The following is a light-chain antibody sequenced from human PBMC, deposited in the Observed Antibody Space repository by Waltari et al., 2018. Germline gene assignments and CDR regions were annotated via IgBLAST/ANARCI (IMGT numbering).Light chain of an antibody. Sequence: QSALSQPASVSGSPGQSITISCTGSSSDVGGDDSVSWYQDHPGQAPKVIIYDVNNRPLGVSGRFSGSKSGYTAPLTISGLQAEDEANYYCCSQSSYNGVIFGGGTKLTVL. CDR3: CSQSSYNGVI. J-gene: IGLJ2*01. CDR1: SSDVGGDDS. CDR2: DVN. V-gene: IGLV2-14*03.